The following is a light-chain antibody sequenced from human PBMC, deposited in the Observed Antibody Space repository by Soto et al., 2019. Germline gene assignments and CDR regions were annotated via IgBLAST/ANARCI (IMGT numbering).Light chain of an antibody. Sequence: QSALTQSPSASGSPGQSVTISCTGTSNDIGAYNYVSWYQHHPGKVPKLLIYEVFRRPSGVPDRFSASKSGNTASLTVSGLQPEDEADYYCLSYVGRETGVFGSGTKLTVL. CDR2: EVF. CDR3: LSYVGRETGV. J-gene: IGLJ1*01. V-gene: IGLV2-8*01. CDR1: SNDIGAYNY.